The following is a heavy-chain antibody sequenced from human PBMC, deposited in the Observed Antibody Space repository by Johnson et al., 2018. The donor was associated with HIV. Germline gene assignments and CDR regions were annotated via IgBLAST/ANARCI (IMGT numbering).Heavy chain of an antibody. CDR3: AKDIQFLEWQSAFDI. J-gene: IGHJ3*02. CDR1: GFTFDDYT. V-gene: IGHV3-43*01. D-gene: IGHD3-3*01. CDR2: ISWDGGST. Sequence: VQLVESGGVVVQPGGSLRLSCAASGFTFDDYTMHWVRQAPGKGLEWVSLISWDGGSTYYADSVKGRFTISRDNSKNSLYLQMNSLRNEDTALYYCAKDIQFLEWQSAFDIWGQGTMVTVSS.